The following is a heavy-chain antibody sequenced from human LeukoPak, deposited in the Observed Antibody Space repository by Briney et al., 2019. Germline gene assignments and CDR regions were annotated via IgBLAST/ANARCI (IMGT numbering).Heavy chain of an antibody. D-gene: IGHD6-13*01. J-gene: IGHJ4*02. Sequence: PGGSLRLSCAASGFTFSSYPMHWVRQAPGKGLEWMAVISYDGNNKHYADSVKGRFTISRDNSKNTLYLQMNSLRAGDTAVYFCAKDRDIASADYYFDYWGRGTLVTVSS. CDR2: ISYDGNNK. V-gene: IGHV3-30-3*01. CDR3: AKDRDIASADYYFDY. CDR1: GFTFSSYP.